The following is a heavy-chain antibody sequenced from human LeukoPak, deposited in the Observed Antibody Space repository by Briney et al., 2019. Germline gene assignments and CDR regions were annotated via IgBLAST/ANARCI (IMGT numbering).Heavy chain of an antibody. D-gene: IGHD5-24*01. Sequence: AAVKVSCKASGYTFSSSGFSWVRQAPVQGLEWMGWISANNGDIHPAQKFQGRVTMTTDTSTTTAYMELRSLRSDDTAVYYCVKDYNYVIDYWGQGTLVTVSS. CDR2: ISANNGDI. CDR3: VKDYNYVIDY. V-gene: IGHV1-18*01. J-gene: IGHJ4*02. CDR1: GYTFSSSG.